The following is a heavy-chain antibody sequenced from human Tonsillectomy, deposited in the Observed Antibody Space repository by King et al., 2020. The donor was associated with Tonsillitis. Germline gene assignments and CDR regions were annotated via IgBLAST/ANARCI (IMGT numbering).Heavy chain of an antibody. CDR3: AKDIWQLSSYYGMDV. Sequence: QVQLVESGGGVVQPGRSLRLSCATSGFTFSSYGMHWVRQAPGKGLEWVAFISYDGSNKYYADSVKGRFTISRDNSKNTLYVKMNSLRAEDTAVYYGAKDIWQLSSYYGMDVWGQGTTVTVSS. V-gene: IGHV3-30*18. J-gene: IGHJ6*02. CDR1: GFTFSSYG. D-gene: IGHD3-16*01. CDR2: ISYDGSNK.